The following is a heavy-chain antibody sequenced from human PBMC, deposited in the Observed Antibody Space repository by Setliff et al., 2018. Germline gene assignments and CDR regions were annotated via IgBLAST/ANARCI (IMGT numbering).Heavy chain of an antibody. D-gene: IGHD5-12*01. Sequence: GGSLRLSCVVSGVVFRNYHLNWVRQTPEKGLEWVSSFSGSNEYIKYADSVKGRFTISRDSAENAVYLQMNNLSAENTAVYYCAGSRAWIPIFDSWGQGILVTVSS. CDR1: GVVFRNYH. CDR3: AGSRAWIPIFDS. V-gene: IGHV3-21*01. J-gene: IGHJ4*02. CDR2: FSGSNEYI.